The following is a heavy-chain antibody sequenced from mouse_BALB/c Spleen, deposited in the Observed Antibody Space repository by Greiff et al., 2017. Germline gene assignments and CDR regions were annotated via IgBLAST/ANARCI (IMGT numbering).Heavy chain of an antibody. Sequence: EVNLVESGGGLVQPGGSLKLSCAASGFTFSSYTMSWVRQTPEKRLEWVAYISNGGGSTYYPDTVKGRFTISRDNAKNTLYLQMSSLKSEDTAMYYCARQDWDPPWFAYWGQGTLVTVSA. CDR3: ARQDWDPPWFAY. D-gene: IGHD4-1*01. J-gene: IGHJ3*01. CDR2: ISNGGGST. V-gene: IGHV5-12-2*01. CDR1: GFTFSSYT.